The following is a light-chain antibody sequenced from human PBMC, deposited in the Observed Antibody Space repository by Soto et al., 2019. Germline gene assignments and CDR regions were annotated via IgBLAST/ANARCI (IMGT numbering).Light chain of an antibody. Sequence: EIVLTQAPATLSLSPGERETLSCRASQSVNSNFFAWYQQKPGQAPRLLIYGVSIRATGIPDRFTGSGSGTDFALTISGLEPEDFAIYYCQQYGSSPRSFGQGTKVDIK. CDR1: QSVNSNF. J-gene: IGKJ2*03. V-gene: IGKV3-20*01. CDR3: QQYGSSPRS. CDR2: GVS.